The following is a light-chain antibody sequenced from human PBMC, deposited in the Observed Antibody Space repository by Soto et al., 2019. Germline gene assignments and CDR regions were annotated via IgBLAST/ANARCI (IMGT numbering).Light chain of an antibody. CDR3: SSYTSSRTYV. Sequence: QSVLTQPASVSGSPGQSIAISCTGTSSDAGAYSYVSWYQQHPGKAPKLIIYDVSDRPSGISNRFSGSKSDNTASLTISGLQAEDEAEYYCSSYTSSRTYVFGTGTKVTVL. V-gene: IGLV2-14*01. CDR1: SSDAGAYSY. CDR2: DVS. J-gene: IGLJ1*01.